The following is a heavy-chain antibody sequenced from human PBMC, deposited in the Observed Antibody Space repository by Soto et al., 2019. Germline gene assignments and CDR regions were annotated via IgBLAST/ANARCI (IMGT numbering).Heavy chain of an antibody. CDR1: GGSFSGYY. D-gene: IGHD3-16*01. V-gene: IGHV4-34*01. Sequence: SETLSLTCAVYGGSFSGYYWSWIRQPPGKGLEWIGEINHSGSTNYNPSLKSRVTISVDTSQNQFSLKLRSVTAADTAVYYCARGRRYDYVRGSSPFDYWGEGTLVTFTS. CDR3: ARGRRYDYVRGSSPFDY. CDR2: INHSGST. J-gene: IGHJ4*02.